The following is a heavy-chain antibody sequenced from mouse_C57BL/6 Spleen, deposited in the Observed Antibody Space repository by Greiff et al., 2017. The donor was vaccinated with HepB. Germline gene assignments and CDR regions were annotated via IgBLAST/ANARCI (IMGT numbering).Heavy chain of an antibody. Sequence: VQLQQSGAELMKPGASVKLSCKATGYTFTGYWIEWVKQRPGHGLEWIGEILPGSGSTNYNEKFKGKARFTADTSTNTAYMQLSSLTTEDAAIYYCARPDSSGYYYAMDYWGQGTSVTVSS. D-gene: IGHD3-2*02. V-gene: IGHV1-9*01. CDR1: GYTFTGYW. CDR3: ARPDSSGYYYAMDY. CDR2: ILPGSGST. J-gene: IGHJ4*01.